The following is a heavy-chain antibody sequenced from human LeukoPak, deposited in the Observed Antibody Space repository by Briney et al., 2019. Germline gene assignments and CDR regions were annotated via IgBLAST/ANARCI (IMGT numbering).Heavy chain of an antibody. J-gene: IGHJ4*02. CDR3: AREGYYGSGSPPSLYFDY. D-gene: IGHD3-10*01. Sequence: GGSLRLSCAASGFTFSSYAMHWVRQAPSKGLEWVAVTSSDLNVKLYADSVKGRFTISRDNSRSTLYLQMNSLRPEDTAIYYCAREGYYGSGSPPSLYFDYWGQGTLVTVSS. CDR2: TSSDLNVK. V-gene: IGHV3-30-3*01. CDR1: GFTFSSYA.